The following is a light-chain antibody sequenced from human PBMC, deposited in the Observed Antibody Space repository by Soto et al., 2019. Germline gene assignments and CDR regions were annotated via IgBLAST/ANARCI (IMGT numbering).Light chain of an antibody. Sequence: QSVLTQPPSVSAASGQNVTISCSGSTSNIGDHFVAWYQQLPRTAPKLLIYDSNGRPSGIPDRFSASHSGTSATLGITGLQTGDEADYFCGTWDTALSGVVFGGGTKLTVL. CDR3: GTWDTALSGVV. J-gene: IGLJ2*01. CDR2: DSN. CDR1: TSNIGDHF. V-gene: IGLV1-51*01.